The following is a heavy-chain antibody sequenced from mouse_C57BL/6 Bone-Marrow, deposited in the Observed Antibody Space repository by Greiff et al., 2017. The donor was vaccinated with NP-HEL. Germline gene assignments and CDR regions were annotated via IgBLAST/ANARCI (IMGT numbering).Heavy chain of an antibody. CDR3: ARKNDYDEGGYAMDY. CDR2: IYPGGGYT. Sequence: LQESGAELVRPGTSVKMSCKASGYTFTNYWIGWAKQRPGHGLEWIGDIYPGGGYTNYNEKFKGKATLTADKSSSTAYMQFSSLTSEDSAIYYCARKNDYDEGGYAMDYWGQGTSVTVSS. D-gene: IGHD2-4*01. CDR1: GYTFTNYW. V-gene: IGHV1-63*01. J-gene: IGHJ4*01.